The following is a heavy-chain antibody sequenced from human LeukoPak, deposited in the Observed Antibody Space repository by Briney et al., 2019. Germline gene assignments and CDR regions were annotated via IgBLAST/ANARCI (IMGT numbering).Heavy chain of an antibody. Sequence: GSVKVSCKASGYTFTGYYMHWVRQAPGQGLEWMGWINPNSGGTNYAQKFQGRVTMTRDTSISTAYMELSRLRSDDTAVYYCARGRILGTAMVGYWGQGTLVTVSS. CDR1: GYTFTGYY. CDR3: ARGRILGTAMVGY. V-gene: IGHV1-2*02. D-gene: IGHD5-18*01. CDR2: INPNSGGT. J-gene: IGHJ4*02.